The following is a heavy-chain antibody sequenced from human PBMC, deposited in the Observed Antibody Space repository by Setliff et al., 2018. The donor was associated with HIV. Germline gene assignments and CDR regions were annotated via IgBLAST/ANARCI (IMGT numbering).Heavy chain of an antibody. CDR2: ISAYNGDT. V-gene: IGHV1-18*01. CDR3: ATDQLLLGGSYSDY. D-gene: IGHD1-26*01. J-gene: IGHJ4*02. Sequence: ASVKVSCKASGYTFTSYGINWVRQAPGQGLEWMGWISAYNGDTHYAQKLQDRVTMTEDASTDTAYMELSSLTSEDTAIYFCATDQLLLGGSYSDYWGQGTLVTVSS. CDR1: GYTFTSYG.